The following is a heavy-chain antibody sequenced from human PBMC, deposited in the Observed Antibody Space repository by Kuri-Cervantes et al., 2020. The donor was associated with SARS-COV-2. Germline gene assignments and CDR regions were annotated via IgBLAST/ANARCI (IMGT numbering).Heavy chain of an antibody. V-gene: IGHV3-11*04. CDR2: IGPSGTTK. CDR3: ADDYGDYRTPFDY. D-gene: IGHD4-17*01. Sequence: GESLKISCTASGFIFSDYYMTWIRQAPGKGLEWVSNIGPSGTTKYYADSVKGRFTISRDNAKNSLYLQMNSLRAEDTAVYYCADDYGDYRTPFDYWGQGTLVTVSS. CDR1: GFIFSDYY. J-gene: IGHJ4*02.